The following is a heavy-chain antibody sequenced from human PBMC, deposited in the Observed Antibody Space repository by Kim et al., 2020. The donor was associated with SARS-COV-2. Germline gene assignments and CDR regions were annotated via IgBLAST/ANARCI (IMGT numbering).Heavy chain of an antibody. Sequence: ANYAQKCQGRVTITADESTSTAYMELSSLRSEDTAVYYCASSRENYGMDVWGQGTTVTVSS. V-gene: IGHV1-69*01. CDR2: A. J-gene: IGHJ6*02. D-gene: IGHD6-13*01. CDR3: ASSRENYGMDV.